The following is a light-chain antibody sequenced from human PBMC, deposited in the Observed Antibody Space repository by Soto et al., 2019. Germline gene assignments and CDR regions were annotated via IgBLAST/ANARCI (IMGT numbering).Light chain of an antibody. V-gene: IGKV3-20*01. CDR2: GAS. J-gene: IGKJ1*01. CDR3: QQHGNSPWT. CDR1: QRVSTTY. Sequence: EIVLTQSPGTLSLSPGERATLSCRASQRVSTTYFAWYLQKPGQAPRLLIYGASSRATGIPDRFSGSGSGTDFTLTISRLEPEDFAVYYCQQHGNSPWTFGQGTKVEIK.